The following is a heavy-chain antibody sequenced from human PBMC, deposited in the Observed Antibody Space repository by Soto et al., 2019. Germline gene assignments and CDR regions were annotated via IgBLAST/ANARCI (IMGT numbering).Heavy chain of an antibody. V-gene: IGHV4-39*01. CDR1: GGSISSNSYY. D-gene: IGHD3-10*01. J-gene: IGHJ3*02. Sequence: PSETLSLTCTVSGGSISSNSYYWGWIRQPPGKGREWIGSVHYSGSTYYNPSLKSRVSISVDTSKNQFSLKLSSVTAADAAVYYCARRRGSDAFDIWGQGTMVTVSS. CDR3: ARRRGSDAFDI. CDR2: VHYSGST.